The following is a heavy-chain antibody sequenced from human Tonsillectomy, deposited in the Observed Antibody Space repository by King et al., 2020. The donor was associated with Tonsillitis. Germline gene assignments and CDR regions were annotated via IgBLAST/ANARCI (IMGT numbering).Heavy chain of an antibody. CDR3: ARDRPKIFTRGSGWYLGSFDI. J-gene: IGHJ3*02. CDR1: GFTFGDYA. V-gene: IGHV3-49*05. Sequence: VQLVESGGGLVKPGRSLRLSCTASGFTFGDYAMSWFRQAPGKGLEWVGFIRSTTYGGTTEYAASVKGRFTISTDDSKSIAYLQMNSLKTEDTALYYCARDRPKIFTRGSGWYLGSFDIWGQGTMVTVSS. D-gene: IGHD6-19*01. CDR2: IRSTTYGGTT.